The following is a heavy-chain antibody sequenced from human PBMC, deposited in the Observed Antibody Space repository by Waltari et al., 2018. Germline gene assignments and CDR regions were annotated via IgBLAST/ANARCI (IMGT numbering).Heavy chain of an antibody. J-gene: IGHJ4*02. CDR2: IYPSDSET. V-gene: IGHV5-51*01. CDR1: GYTFATYW. CDR3: AILIGGYDSSGYYRDY. D-gene: IGHD3-22*01. Sequence: EVQLVQSGAEVKKPGESLKISCKGSGYTFATYWIAWVRLMPGKGLELMGIIYPSDSETTYSPSFEGQVTISADRSISTAYLQWSSLRSEDTAVYYCAILIGGYDSSGYYRDYWGQGTLVTVSS.